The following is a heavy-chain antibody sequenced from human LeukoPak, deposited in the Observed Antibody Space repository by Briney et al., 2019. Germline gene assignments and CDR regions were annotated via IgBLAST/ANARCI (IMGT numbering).Heavy chain of an antibody. V-gene: IGHV4-34*01. J-gene: IGHJ4*02. CDR3: ARGPYDSSRD. CDR1: GGSISSYY. Sequence: SETLSLTCTVSGGSISSYYWSWIRKPPGQGLEWIGEINHSGNTNYNPSLKSRVTISVDTSKNQFYLKLSSVTAADTAVYYCARGPYDSSRDWGQGTRDTVFS. D-gene: IGHD3-22*01. CDR2: INHSGNT.